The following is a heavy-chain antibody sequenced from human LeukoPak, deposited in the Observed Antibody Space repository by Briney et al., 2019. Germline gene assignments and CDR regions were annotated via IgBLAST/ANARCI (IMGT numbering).Heavy chain of an antibody. Sequence: WETLSLTCAVYGGSFSVYYWSWIRQPPGKGLEWIGEINHSGSTNYNPSLKSRVTISVDTSKNQFSLKLSSVTAADTAVYYCARLLPIEGTVVVSVALDYWGQGTLVTVSS. CDR2: INHSGST. CDR1: GGSFSVYY. V-gene: IGHV4-34*01. CDR3: ARLLPIEGTVVVSVALDY. D-gene: IGHD2-2*01. J-gene: IGHJ4*02.